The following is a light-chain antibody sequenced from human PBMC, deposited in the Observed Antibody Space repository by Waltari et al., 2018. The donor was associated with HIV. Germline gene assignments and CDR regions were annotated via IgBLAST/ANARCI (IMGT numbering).Light chain of an antibody. J-gene: IGLJ3*02. V-gene: IGLV4-60*03. Sequence: QPVLTQSSSASASLGSSVKLTCTPSRGHSSYIIAWHQQQPGKAPRYLMKLEGNGDYNKGSGVPYRFSGSSSGADRYLTMSNVQSEDDADYYCETWDHNIRVFGGGTKLTVL. CDR2: LEGNGDY. CDR1: RGHSSYI. CDR3: ETWDHNIRV.